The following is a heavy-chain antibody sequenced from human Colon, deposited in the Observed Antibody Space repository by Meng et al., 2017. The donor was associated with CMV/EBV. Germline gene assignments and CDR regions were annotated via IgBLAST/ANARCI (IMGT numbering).Heavy chain of an antibody. J-gene: IGHJ4*02. CDR3: ARDIRGRHVDWYWDS. V-gene: IGHV4-38-2*02. D-gene: IGHD3/OR15-3a*01. CDR2: INYSGNS. Sequence: GSLRLSCSVSGYSISSGYYWGWVRQPPGKGLEWIGSINYSGNSYYSPSLKSRVTVSVDTSKNQFSLNLSSVTAADTAVYYCARDIRGRHVDWYWDSWGQGMQVTVSS. CDR1: GYSISSGYY.